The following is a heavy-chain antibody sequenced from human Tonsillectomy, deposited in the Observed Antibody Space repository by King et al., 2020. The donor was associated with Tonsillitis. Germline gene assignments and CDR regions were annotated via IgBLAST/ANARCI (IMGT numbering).Heavy chain of an antibody. J-gene: IGHJ4*02. CDR3: AKSLALGSGGYGNDY. CDR1: GFTFSTYA. D-gene: IGHD3-10*01. CDR2: ISSSGGST. V-gene: IGHV3-23*04. Sequence: VQLVESGGGLVQPGGSLRLSCAASGFTFSTYAMNWVRQAPGKGLEWVSAISSSGGSTYYADSVKGRFTISRDNSKNTLYLQMNSLRAEDTAVYYCAKSLALGSGGYGNDYWGQGTLVTVSS.